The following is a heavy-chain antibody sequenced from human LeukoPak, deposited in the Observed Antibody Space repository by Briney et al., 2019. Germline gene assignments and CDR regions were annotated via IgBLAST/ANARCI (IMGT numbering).Heavy chain of an antibody. CDR1: GFTSSDYY. Sequence: GASLRPSCAASGFTSSDYYMSWIRQAPGDGLEWVSYISSSGSTIYYADSVRGRFTTSRDNTKTSLYLQMNSLRAEDTAVYYCARVAVAGYYFDYWGQGTLVTVSS. CDR2: ISSSGSTI. V-gene: IGHV3-11*01. J-gene: IGHJ4*02. D-gene: IGHD6-19*01. CDR3: ARVAVAGYYFDY.